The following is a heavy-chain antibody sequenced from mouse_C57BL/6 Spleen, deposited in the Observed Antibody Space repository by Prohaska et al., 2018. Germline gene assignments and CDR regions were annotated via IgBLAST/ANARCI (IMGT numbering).Heavy chain of an antibody. J-gene: IGHJ4*01. CDR1: GYTFPDYN. V-gene: IGHV1-18*01. CDR3: ARGIYYYGSSYAYYAMDY. CDR2: INPNNGGT. Sequence: EVQLQQSGPELVKPGASVKIPCKASGYTFPDYNMDWVKQSHGKSLEWIGDINPNNGGTIYNQKFKGKATLTVDKSSSTAYMELRSLTSEDTAVYYCARGIYYYGSSYAYYAMDYWGQGTSVTVSS. D-gene: IGHD1-1*01.